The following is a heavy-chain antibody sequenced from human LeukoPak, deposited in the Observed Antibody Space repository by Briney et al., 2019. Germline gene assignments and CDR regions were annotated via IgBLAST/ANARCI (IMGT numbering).Heavy chain of an antibody. CDR3: ARGEDGLHFQH. J-gene: IGHJ1*01. V-gene: IGHV1-8*02. Sequence: ASVKVSCTASGYTFTSYDLNWVRQATGQGLEWMGWMNPNSGNTVYAQKFQGRVTMTRDTSTSTVYMELSSLRSEDTAVYYCARGEDGLHFQHWGQGTLVTVSS. CDR1: GYTFTSYD. CDR2: MNPNSGNT. D-gene: IGHD3-16*01.